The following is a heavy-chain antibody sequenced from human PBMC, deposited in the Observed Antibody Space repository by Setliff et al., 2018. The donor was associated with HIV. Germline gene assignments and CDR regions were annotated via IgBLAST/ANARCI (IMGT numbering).Heavy chain of an antibody. CDR3: ARDFRDYVGKFDY. V-gene: IGHV3-7*01. CDR2: INEDGSVR. J-gene: IGHJ4*02. CDR1: GLSFGDYR. D-gene: IGHD1-26*01. Sequence: GGSLRLSCAVSGLSFGDYRMNWVRQAPGKGLEWVANINEDGSVRYYVDSVKGRFIISRDEAKNSLYLQMNSLRAEDTAVYYCARDFRDYVGKFDYWGQGTLVTVSS.